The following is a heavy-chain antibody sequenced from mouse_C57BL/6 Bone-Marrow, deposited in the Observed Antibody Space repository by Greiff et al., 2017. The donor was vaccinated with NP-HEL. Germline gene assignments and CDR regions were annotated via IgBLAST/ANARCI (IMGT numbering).Heavy chain of an antibody. D-gene: IGHD5-5*01. V-gene: IGHV2-6-1*01. CDR2: IWSDGSN. Sequence: QVQLKESGPGLVAPSQSLSITCTVSGFSLTSYGVHWVRQPPGKGLEWLVVIWSDGSNTYNSALKSRLSISKDNAKSQVFLKMNIHQTDDTAMYYCARHGLPYAMDFWGQGTAVTVSS. CDR1: GFSLTSYG. CDR3: ARHGLPYAMDF. J-gene: IGHJ4*01.